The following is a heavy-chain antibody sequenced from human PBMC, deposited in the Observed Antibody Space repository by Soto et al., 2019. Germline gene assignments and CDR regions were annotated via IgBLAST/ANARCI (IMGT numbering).Heavy chain of an antibody. V-gene: IGHV3-30-3*01. Sequence: GGSLRLSCAASGFTFSSYAMHWVRQAPGKGLEWVAVISYDGSNKYYADSVKGRFTISRDNSKNTLYLQMNSLRAEDTAVYYCARDRGHYDSILGHFDLWGRGTLVTVSS. CDR1: GFTFSSYA. CDR2: ISYDGSNK. CDR3: ARDRGHYDSILGHFDL. J-gene: IGHJ2*01. D-gene: IGHD3-22*01.